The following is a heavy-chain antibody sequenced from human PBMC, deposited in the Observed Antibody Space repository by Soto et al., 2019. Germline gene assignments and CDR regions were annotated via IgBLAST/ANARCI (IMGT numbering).Heavy chain of an antibody. CDR2: INAGNGNT. D-gene: IGHD2-2*02. Sequence: ASVKVSCKASGYTFTSYAMHWVRQAPGQRLEWMGWINAGNGNTKYSQKFQGRVTITRDTSASTAYMELSSLRSEDTAVYYCAKSATVPAAIAYWGQRTLVTVSS. V-gene: IGHV1-3*01. CDR3: AKSATVPAAIAY. CDR1: GYTFTSYA. J-gene: IGHJ4*02.